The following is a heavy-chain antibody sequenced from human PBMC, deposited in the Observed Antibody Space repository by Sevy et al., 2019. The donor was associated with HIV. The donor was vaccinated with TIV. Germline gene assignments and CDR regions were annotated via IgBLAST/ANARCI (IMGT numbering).Heavy chain of an antibody. CDR1: GFTFSSYE. J-gene: IGHJ4*02. V-gene: IGHV3-48*03. CDR3: ARDRHGSGGFDY. Sequence: GGSLRLSCAASGFTFSSYEMNWVRQAPGKGLEWVSYISSSGSTIYYADSVKGRFTISRDNAKNSLYLKMNSLRAEDTAVYYCARDRHGSGGFDYWGQGTLVTVSS. D-gene: IGHD3-10*01. CDR2: ISSSGSTI.